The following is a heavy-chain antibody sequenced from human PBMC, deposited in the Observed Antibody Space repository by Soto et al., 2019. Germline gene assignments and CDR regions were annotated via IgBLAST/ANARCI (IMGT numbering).Heavy chain of an antibody. Sequence: QVQLVQSGAEVKKPGASVTVSCKASGYTFTSYYMQWVRQAAGQGLEWMGMINPSETSATYAQKFQGRVTMTRDTSTSTVYMELSRLRSEDTAVYYCAREGVVPAAISAFDIWGQGTMVTVSS. CDR3: AREGVVPAAISAFDI. V-gene: IGHV1-46*03. J-gene: IGHJ3*02. CDR2: INPSETSA. D-gene: IGHD2-2*01. CDR1: GYTFTSYY.